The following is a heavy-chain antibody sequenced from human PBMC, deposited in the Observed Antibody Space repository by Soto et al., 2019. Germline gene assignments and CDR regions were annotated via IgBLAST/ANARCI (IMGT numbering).Heavy chain of an antibody. Sequence: SETLSLTCAVYGGSFSGYYWSWIRQPPGKGLEWIGEINHSGSTNYNPSLKSRVTISVDTSKNQFSLKLSSVTAADTAVYYCARATHYYDSSGTPGRVYGMDVWGQGTTVTASS. CDR2: INHSGST. J-gene: IGHJ6*02. V-gene: IGHV4-34*01. D-gene: IGHD3-22*01. CDR3: ARATHYYDSSGTPGRVYGMDV. CDR1: GGSFSGYY.